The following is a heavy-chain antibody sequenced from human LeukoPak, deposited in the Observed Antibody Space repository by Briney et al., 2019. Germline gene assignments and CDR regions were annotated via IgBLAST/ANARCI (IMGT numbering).Heavy chain of an antibody. D-gene: IGHD3-22*01. CDR3: ARGYYYDSSGYSAGSEYFQH. V-gene: IGHV3-21*01. CDR1: GFTFSSYS. Sequence: GGSLRLSCAASGFTFSSYSMNWVRQAPGKGLEWVSSISSSSSYIYYADSVKGRFTISRDNAKNSLYLQMNSLRAEDTAVYYCARGYYYDSSGYSAGSEYFQHWGQGTLVTVSS. J-gene: IGHJ1*01. CDR2: ISSSSSYI.